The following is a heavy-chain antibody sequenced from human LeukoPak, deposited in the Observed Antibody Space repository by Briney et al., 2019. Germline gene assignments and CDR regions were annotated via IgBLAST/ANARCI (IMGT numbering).Heavy chain of an antibody. J-gene: IGHJ3*02. CDR2: IYYTGNT. V-gene: IGHV4-39*07. CDR1: GDSLTGYY. D-gene: IGHD3-22*01. CDR3: MKSDGSGLIRI. Sequence: PWETLSLTCTVSGDSLTGYYWGWIRQPPGKGLEWIGNIYYTGNTYYNPSLKSRVTISLDTSKNQFSLKVISMTAADTAVYYCMKSDGSGLIRICGRGTMVTVSS.